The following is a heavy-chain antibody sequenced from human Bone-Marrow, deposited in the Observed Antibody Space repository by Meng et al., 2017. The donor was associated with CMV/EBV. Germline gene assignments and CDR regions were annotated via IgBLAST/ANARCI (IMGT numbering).Heavy chain of an antibody. D-gene: IGHD2-2*03. CDR3: ARLDIVVVPARNEYYYYYGMDV. Sequence: ASVKVSCKADGYTFTLYYIHWVRQAPGQGLEWMGWINPNTGGTDSAQRFQGRVSMTGDTSTSTAYLELSRLTSDDTAVYYCARLDIVVVPARNEYYYYYGMDVWGQGTTVTVSS. J-gene: IGHJ6*02. CDR2: INPNTGGT. CDR1: GYTFTLYY. V-gene: IGHV1-2*02.